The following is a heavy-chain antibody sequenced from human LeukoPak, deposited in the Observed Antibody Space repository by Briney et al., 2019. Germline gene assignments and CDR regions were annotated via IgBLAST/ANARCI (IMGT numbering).Heavy chain of an antibody. J-gene: IGHJ4*01. Sequence: GGSLRLSCAASGFTFSSYAMHWVRQAPGKGLEWVAVISYDGSNKYYADSVKGRFTISRDNSKNTLYLQMNSLRAEDTAVYYCAREGKVAVAGFDYWGHRTLVTASP. CDR3: AREGKVAVAGFDY. D-gene: IGHD6-19*01. CDR2: ISYDGSNK. CDR1: GFTFSSYA. V-gene: IGHV3-30*04.